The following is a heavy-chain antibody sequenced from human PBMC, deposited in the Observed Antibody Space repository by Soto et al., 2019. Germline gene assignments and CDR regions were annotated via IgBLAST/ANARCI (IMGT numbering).Heavy chain of an antibody. CDR3: AGTSRGDGYKVAY. CDR2: IYYSVST. J-gene: IGHJ4*02. CDR1: GGSISSSIYY. Sequence: QLQLQESGPGLVKPSETLSLTCTVSGGSISSSIYYWVWIRQPPGQGLEWIGSIYYSVSTYYTPSLKSRVTISVDTSKNQFSLKLSSVTAADTAVYYCAGTSRGDGYKVAYWGQGTLVTVSS. D-gene: IGHD5-12*01. V-gene: IGHV4-39*01.